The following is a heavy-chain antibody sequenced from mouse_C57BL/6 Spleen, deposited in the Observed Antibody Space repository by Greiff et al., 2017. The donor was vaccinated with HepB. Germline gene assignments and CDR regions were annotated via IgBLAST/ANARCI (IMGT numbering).Heavy chain of an antibody. CDR2: IYPGSGST. J-gene: IGHJ2*01. CDR1: GYTFTSYW. V-gene: IGHV1-55*01. D-gene: IGHD1-1*01. CDR3: ARSMYYGSSL. Sequence: VQLQESGAELVKPGASVKMSCKASGYTFTSYWITWVKQRPGQGLEWIGDIYPGSGSTNYNEKFKSKATLTVDTSSSTAYMQLSSLTSEDSAVYYCARSMYYGSSLWGQGTTLTVSS.